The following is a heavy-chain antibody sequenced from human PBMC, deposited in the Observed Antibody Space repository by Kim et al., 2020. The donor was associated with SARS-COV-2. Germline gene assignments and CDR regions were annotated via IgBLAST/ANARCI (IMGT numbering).Heavy chain of an antibody. J-gene: IGHJ6*02. D-gene: IGHD3-3*01. CDR1: GFTFSSYD. Sequence: GGSLRLSCAASGFTFSSYDMHWVRQATGKGLEWVSAIGTAGGTYYPGSVKGRFTISRENAKNSLYLQMNSLRAGDTAVYYCARAAPSSLRFLEWFDYYYYGMDVWGQGTTVTVSS. CDR3: ARAAPSSLRFLEWFDYYYYGMDV. V-gene: IGHV3-13*04. CDR2: IGTAGGT.